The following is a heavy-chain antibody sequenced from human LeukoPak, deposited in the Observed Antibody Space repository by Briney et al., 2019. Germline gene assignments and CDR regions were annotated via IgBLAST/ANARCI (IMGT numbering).Heavy chain of an antibody. V-gene: IGHV3-9*01. D-gene: IGHD3-10*01. CDR2: ISWNSGSI. CDR1: GFTFDDYA. Sequence: GGSLRLSCAASGFTFDDYATHWVRQAPGKGLEWVSGISWNSGSIGYADSVKGRFTISRDNAKNSLYLQMNSLRAEDTALYYCAKAFRGVILYYFDYWGQGTLVTVSS. CDR3: AKAFRGVILYYFDY. J-gene: IGHJ4*02.